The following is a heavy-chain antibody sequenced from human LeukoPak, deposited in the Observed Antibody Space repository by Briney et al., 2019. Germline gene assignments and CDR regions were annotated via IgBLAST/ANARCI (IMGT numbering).Heavy chain of an antibody. Sequence: PGGSLRLSCTASGFTFGDYLMSWFRQAPGEGLEWIGFISGGTTEYAASVKGRFTISRDDSTSIAYLQMNSLRAEDTAVYYCARLAYCGGDCYFTFDYWGQGTLVTVSS. J-gene: IGHJ4*02. CDR3: ARLAYCGGDCYFTFDY. CDR1: GFTFGDYL. D-gene: IGHD2-21*02. CDR2: ISGGTT. V-gene: IGHV3-49*03.